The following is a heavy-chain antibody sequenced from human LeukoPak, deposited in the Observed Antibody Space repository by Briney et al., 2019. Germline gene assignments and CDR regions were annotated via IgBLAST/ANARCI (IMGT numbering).Heavy chain of an antibody. CDR2: IYYSGST. J-gene: IGHJ4*02. Sequence: SETPSLTCTVSGDSISSGRDYWAWIRQPPGKGLEWIGSIYYSGSTYYNPSLKSRVTISVDTSKNQFSLKLSSVTAADTAVYYCARGAGSYGIGGDYWGQGTLVTVSS. CDR1: GDSISSGRDY. V-gene: IGHV4-39*07. D-gene: IGHD5-18*01. CDR3: ARGAGSYGIGGDY.